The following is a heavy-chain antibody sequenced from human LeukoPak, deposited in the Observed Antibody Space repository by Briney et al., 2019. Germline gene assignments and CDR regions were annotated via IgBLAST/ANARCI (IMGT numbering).Heavy chain of an antibody. Sequence: GESLKISCAASGFTFSNCAMSWVRQAPGKGLEWVSVIGGSGSRTYYADSVKGRFTISRDNSKNTLYLQMNSLRAEDTAVYYCAKVKPDYYHNSGYQYHFDYWGQGTLVTVSS. CDR2: IGGSGSRT. D-gene: IGHD3-22*01. V-gene: IGHV3-23*01. J-gene: IGHJ4*02. CDR3: AKVKPDYYHNSGYQYHFDY. CDR1: GFTFSNCA.